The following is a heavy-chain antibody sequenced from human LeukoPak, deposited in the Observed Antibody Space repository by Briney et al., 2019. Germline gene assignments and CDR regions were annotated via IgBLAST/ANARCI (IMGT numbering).Heavy chain of an antibody. CDR2: ISSGSDHI. V-gene: IGHV3-21*01. D-gene: IGHD6-6*01. CDR3: ARNDYSTSSGYDS. CDR1: GFTFSSYS. Sequence: GGSLRLSCVASGFTFSSYSMNWVRQAPGKGLEWVSSISSGSDHIYYADSVRGRFTISRDNAKNSLYLQMDSLRAEDAAVFFCARNDYSTSSGYDSWGQGTLVTVSS. J-gene: IGHJ4*02.